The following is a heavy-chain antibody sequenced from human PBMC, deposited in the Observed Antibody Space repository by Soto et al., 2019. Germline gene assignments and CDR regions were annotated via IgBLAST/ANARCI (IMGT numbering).Heavy chain of an antibody. CDR1: GFTFSSYA. CDR2: ISSNGGST. CDR3: VKGFYSSSPHTYFDY. J-gene: IGHJ4*02. Sequence: GGSLRLSCSTSGFTFSSYAMHWVRQAPGKGLEYVSAISSNGGSTYYADSVKGRFTISRDNSKNTLYLQMSSLRAEDTAVYYCVKGFYSSSPHTYFDYWGQGTLVTVSS. V-gene: IGHV3-64D*08. D-gene: IGHD6-6*01.